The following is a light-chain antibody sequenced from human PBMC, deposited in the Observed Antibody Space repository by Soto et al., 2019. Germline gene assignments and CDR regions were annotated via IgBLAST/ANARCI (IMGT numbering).Light chain of an antibody. Sequence: EIVMTQSPATLSVSPGERATLSFRASQSVNSKLAWYRQKPGQAPRLLISDASTRATGVPARFSGSGSGTEFTLTISSLQSEDSGIYYCQQYNFWPPLTFGGGTKVEIK. V-gene: IGKV3-15*01. J-gene: IGKJ4*01. CDR3: QQYNFWPPLT. CDR2: DAS. CDR1: QSVNSK.